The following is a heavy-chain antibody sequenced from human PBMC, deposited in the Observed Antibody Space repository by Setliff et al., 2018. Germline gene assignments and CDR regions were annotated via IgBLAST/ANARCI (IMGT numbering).Heavy chain of an antibody. D-gene: IGHD6-13*01. J-gene: IGHJ4*02. Sequence: SVKVSCKASGYTFAGYYMHWVRQAPGQGLEWMGWIIPIFGSPHYAQRFQDRVIITADVSTRTAYMDLSSLISEDTAVYYCARAGSAAAGRKGVFEYWGQGSLVTVSS. V-gene: IGHV1-69*13. CDR2: IIPIFGSP. CDR1: GYTFAGYY. CDR3: ARAGSAAAGRKGVFEY.